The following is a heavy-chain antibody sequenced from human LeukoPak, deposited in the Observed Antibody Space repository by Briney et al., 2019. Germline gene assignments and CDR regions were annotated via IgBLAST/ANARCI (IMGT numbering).Heavy chain of an antibody. J-gene: IGHJ3*02. Sequence: GASLKVSCKASAYSFTTFDMHWVRQAPGPGLEWMGTINPSGGTTTYAQKFQGRVTMTSDTSTSTVYMEVSSLRSEDTAVYYCARDTYGSGTSPNIWGQGTMVTVSS. V-gene: IGHV1-46*01. D-gene: IGHD3-10*01. CDR3: ARDTYGSGTSPNI. CDR1: AYSFTTFD. CDR2: INPSGGTT.